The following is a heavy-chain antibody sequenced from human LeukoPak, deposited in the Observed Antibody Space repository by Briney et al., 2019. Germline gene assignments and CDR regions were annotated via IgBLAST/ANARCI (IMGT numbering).Heavy chain of an antibody. CDR1: GGSFSGYY. CDR2: INHSGST. Sequence: PSETLSLTCAVYGGSFSGYYWSWIRQPPGKGLEWIGEINHSGSTNYNPSLKSRVTISVDTSKNQFSLKLSSVTAADTAVYYCARVGAVAGPSAAFDIWGQGTMVTVSS. CDR3: ARVGAVAGPSAAFDI. D-gene: IGHD6-19*01. V-gene: IGHV4-34*01. J-gene: IGHJ3*02.